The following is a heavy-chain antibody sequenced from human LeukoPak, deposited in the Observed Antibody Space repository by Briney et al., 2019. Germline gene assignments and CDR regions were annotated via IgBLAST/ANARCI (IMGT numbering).Heavy chain of an antibody. V-gene: IGHV3-9*01. D-gene: IGHD6-19*01. Sequence: GRSLRLSCAASGFTFDDYAMHWVRQAPGKGLEWVSGISWNSGSIGYADSVTGRFTISRDNAKNSLYLQMNSLRAEDTALYYCAKAAPGVAVAGYFDYWGQGTLVTVSS. CDR1: GFTFDDYA. CDR2: ISWNSGSI. CDR3: AKAAPGVAVAGYFDY. J-gene: IGHJ4*02.